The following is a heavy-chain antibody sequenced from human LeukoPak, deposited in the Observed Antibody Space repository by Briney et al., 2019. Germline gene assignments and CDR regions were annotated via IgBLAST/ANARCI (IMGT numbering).Heavy chain of an antibody. J-gene: IGHJ4*02. CDR1: GGSISSSSYY. CDR2: IYYSGST. CDR3: ARVSPTAFLDIVIIPTAGGPFDS. D-gene: IGHD2-2*01. V-gene: IGHV4-39*07. Sequence: KPSETLSLTCTVSGGSISSSSYYWGWIRQPPGKGLEWIGSIYYSGSTYYNPSLKSRVTISVDTSKNQFSLKLSSVTAADTAVYYCARVSPTAFLDIVIIPTAGGPFDSWGQGTLVTVSS.